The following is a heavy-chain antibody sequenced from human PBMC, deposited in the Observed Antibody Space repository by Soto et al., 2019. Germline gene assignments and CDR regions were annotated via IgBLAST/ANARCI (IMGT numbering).Heavy chain of an antibody. Sequence: SETLSLTCTVSCGSMISYYWSWIRQPPGRGLEWIGFIYYSASLKSRVTISVDTSKNQFSLNLSFVTAADTAVYYCATMGTPATGLFYFDNWGQGTLVTGSS. CDR1: CGSMISYY. J-gene: IGHJ4*02. CDR2: IYYSA. D-gene: IGHD1-7*01. CDR3: ATMGTPATGLFYFDN. V-gene: IGHV4-59*08.